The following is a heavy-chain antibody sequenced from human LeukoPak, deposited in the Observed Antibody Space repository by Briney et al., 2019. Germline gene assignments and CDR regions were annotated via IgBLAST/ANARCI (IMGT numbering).Heavy chain of an antibody. Sequence: ASVKVSCKASGYTFTGYYMHWVRQAPGQGLERMGWINPNSGGTNYAQKFQGRVTMTRDTSISTAYMELSRLRSDDTAVYYCARDPLTYDSSGYYFDYWGQGTLVTVSS. CDR2: INPNSGGT. V-gene: IGHV1-2*02. CDR3: ARDPLTYDSSGYYFDY. CDR1: GYTFTGYY. J-gene: IGHJ4*02. D-gene: IGHD3-22*01.